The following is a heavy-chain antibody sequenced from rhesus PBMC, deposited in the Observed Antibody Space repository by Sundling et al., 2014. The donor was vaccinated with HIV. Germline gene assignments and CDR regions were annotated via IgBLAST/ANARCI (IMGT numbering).Heavy chain of an antibody. Sequence: QVTLKESGPALVKPTETLTLTCTFSGFSLSVLSLSTSGMGVGWIRQAPGKALEWLASIYWDDSKYYSTSLKSRLTISKDTSKNQVVLTMTNMDPVDTATYYCARVPVVYYFDFWGQGVLVTVSS. D-gene: IGHD2-21*01. CDR3: ARVPVVYYFDF. J-gene: IGHJ4*01. V-gene: IGHV2S1*01. CDR1: GFSLSVLSLSTSGMG. CDR2: IYWDDSK.